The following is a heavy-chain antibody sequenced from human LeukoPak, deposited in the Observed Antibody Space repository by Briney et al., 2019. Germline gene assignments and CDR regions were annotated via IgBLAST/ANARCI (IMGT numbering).Heavy chain of an antibody. D-gene: IGHD3-10*01. CDR2: ISSSSSYI. J-gene: IGHJ4*02. CDR3: ARDDHYGSGDYYFDY. Sequence: PGGTLRLSCAASGFTFSSYSMNWVRQAPGKGLEWGSSISSSSSYIYYADSVKGRFTISRDNAKNSLYLQMNSLRAEDTAVYYCARDDHYGSGDYYFDYWGQGTLVTVSS. CDR1: GFTFSSYS. V-gene: IGHV3-21*01.